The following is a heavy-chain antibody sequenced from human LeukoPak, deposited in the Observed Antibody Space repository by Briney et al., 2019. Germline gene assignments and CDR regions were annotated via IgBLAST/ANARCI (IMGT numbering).Heavy chain of an antibody. J-gene: IGHJ4*02. Sequence: SETLSLTCTVSGGSISSYYWSWIRQPPGKGLEWIGEINHSGSTNYNPSLKSRVTISVDTSKNQFSLKLSSVTAADTAVYYCARAHACYLGCNFDYWGQGTLVTVSS. CDR1: GGSISSYY. CDR2: INHSGST. D-gene: IGHD2-15*01. V-gene: IGHV4-34*01. CDR3: ARAHACYLGCNFDY.